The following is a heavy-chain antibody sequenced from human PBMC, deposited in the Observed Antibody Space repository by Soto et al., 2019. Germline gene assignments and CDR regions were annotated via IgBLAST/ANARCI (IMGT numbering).Heavy chain of an antibody. Sequence: VGSLRLSCAASGFTFSSYGMHWVRQAPGKGLEWVAVISYDGSNKYYADSVKGRFTISRDNSKNTLYLQMNSLRAEDTAVYYCAKETHPRYYYYYGMDVWGQGTTVTVSS. V-gene: IGHV3-30*18. CDR2: ISYDGSNK. CDR1: GFTFSSYG. J-gene: IGHJ6*02. CDR3: AKETHPRYYYYYGMDV.